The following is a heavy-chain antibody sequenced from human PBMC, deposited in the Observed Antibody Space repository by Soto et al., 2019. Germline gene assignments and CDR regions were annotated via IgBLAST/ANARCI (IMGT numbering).Heavy chain of an antibody. CDR2: IISGGTRV. J-gene: IGHJ6*02. CDR3: ARERTSKGGMDV. CDR1: GFTFSNDW. Sequence: GGSLRLSCAASGFTFSNDWMNWVRQGPGKGLEWVSRIISGGTRVTYADSVKGRFTIARDNAKNTLYLEMHSLTAEDTAVYYCARERTSKGGMDVWGPGTKGTVSS. V-gene: IGHV3-74*01.